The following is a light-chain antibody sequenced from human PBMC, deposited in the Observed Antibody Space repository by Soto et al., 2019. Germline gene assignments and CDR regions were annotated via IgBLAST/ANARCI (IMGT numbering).Light chain of an antibody. Sequence: QSVLTQPASVSGSPGQSITISCTGTASDVGGYNYVSWYQQHPGKAPKLMIYDVSNRPSGVSNRFSGSKSGNTASLTISGLQADDEADYYCSSYTRSSTRVFGGGTKLTVL. V-gene: IGLV2-14*03. CDR2: DVS. CDR3: SSYTRSSTRV. CDR1: ASDVGGYNY. J-gene: IGLJ3*02.